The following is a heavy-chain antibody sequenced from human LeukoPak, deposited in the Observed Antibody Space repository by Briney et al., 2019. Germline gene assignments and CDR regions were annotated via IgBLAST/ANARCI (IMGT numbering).Heavy chain of an antibody. CDR2: INEDGNEK. Sequence: GGSLRLSCAASGFTFSGFWMSWVRQAPGKGREWVAKINEDGNEKYYVDSVKGRFAISRDNAKNSLYLQMNSLRVEDMAVYYCARDLSRRSGWSYFGFWGQGTQVTVSS. CDR1: GFTFSGFW. V-gene: IGHV3-7*05. CDR3: ARDLSRRSGWSYFGF. J-gene: IGHJ4*02. D-gene: IGHD6-19*01.